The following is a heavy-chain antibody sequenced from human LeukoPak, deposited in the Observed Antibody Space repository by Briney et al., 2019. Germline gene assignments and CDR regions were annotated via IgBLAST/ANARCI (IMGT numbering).Heavy chain of an antibody. Sequence: SETLSLTCAVYGGSFSGYYWSWIRQPPGKGLEWIGEINYSGSTNYNPSLKSRVTISVETSKNKFSLKLSTVSAADTAVYYCARGWYSYGLGFYYYYYGMDVWGQGTTVTVSS. CDR3: ARGWYSYGLGFYYYYYGMDV. CDR1: GGSFSGYY. D-gene: IGHD5-18*01. CDR2: INYSGST. J-gene: IGHJ6*02. V-gene: IGHV4-34*01.